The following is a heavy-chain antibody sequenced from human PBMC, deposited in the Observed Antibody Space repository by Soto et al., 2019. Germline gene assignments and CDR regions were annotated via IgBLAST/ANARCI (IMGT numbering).Heavy chain of an antibody. CDR2: INSDGSST. CDR3: ARRGAVAGLHY. Sequence: EVQLVESGGGLVQPGGSLRVSCAASGFTFSSYWMHWVRQAPGKGLVWVSRINSDGSSTSYADSVKGRFTISRDKAKNPLYLQMNSLRAEDTAIYYCARRGAVAGLHYWGQGTLVTVSS. D-gene: IGHD6-19*01. CDR1: GFTFSSYW. V-gene: IGHV3-74*01. J-gene: IGHJ4*02.